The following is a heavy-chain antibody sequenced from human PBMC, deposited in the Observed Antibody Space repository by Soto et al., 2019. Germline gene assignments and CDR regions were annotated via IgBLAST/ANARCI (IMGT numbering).Heavy chain of an antibody. CDR2: IYYSGST. J-gene: IGHJ4*02. Sequence: SETLSLTCTVSGGSISSSIYYWGWIRQPPGKGLEWIGSIYYSGSTYYNPSLKSRVTISVDTSKNQFSLKLSSVTAADTAVYYCASWSAYCGGDCYSWGQGTLVTVSS. D-gene: IGHD2-21*02. CDR1: GGSISSSIYY. CDR3: ASWSAYCGGDCYS. V-gene: IGHV4-39*01.